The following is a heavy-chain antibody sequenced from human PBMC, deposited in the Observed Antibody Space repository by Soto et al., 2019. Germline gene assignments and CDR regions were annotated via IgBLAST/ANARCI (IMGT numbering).Heavy chain of an antibody. CDR3: ARSPCSGGSFYGKTDAFDI. V-gene: IGHV1-46*03. CDR1: GYTFTSYY. CDR2: INPSGGST. Sequence: ASVKVSCKASGYTFTSYYMHWVRQAPGQGLEWMGIINPSGGSTSYAQKFQGRVTMTRDTSTSTVYMELSSLRSEDTAVYYCARSPCSGGSFYGKTDAFDIWGQGTMVTVSS. J-gene: IGHJ3*02. D-gene: IGHD2-15*01.